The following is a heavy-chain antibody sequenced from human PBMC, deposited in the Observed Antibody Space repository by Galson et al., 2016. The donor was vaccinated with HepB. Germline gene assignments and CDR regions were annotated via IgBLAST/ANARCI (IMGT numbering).Heavy chain of an antibody. CDR3: ARDSLQFMETYYFDY. J-gene: IGHJ4*02. Sequence: SLRLSCAASGFSFSSYAIHWVRQAPGKGLEWVAVISYDGTEKYYADSVKGRFTISRDGSKSTLHLQMNSLRVEDTSVYYCARDSLQFMETYYFDYWGQGTLVTVSS. CDR1: GFSFSSYA. V-gene: IGHV3-30*04. D-gene: IGHD3-3*01. CDR2: ISYDGTEK.